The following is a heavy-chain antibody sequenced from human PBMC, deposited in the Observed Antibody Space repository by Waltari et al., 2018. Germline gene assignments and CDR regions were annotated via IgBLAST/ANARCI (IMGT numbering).Heavy chain of an antibody. CDR1: GFTFSSSW. V-gene: IGHV3-7*01. D-gene: IGHD2-15*01. J-gene: IGHJ2*01. Sequence: EVQLVESGGGLVQPGGSLRLSCAASGFTFSSSWMSWVRQAPGKGLEWVANIKQDGSEKYYVDSVKGRFTISRDNAKNSLYLQMNSLRAEDTAVYYCARIVNWYFDLWGRGTLVTVSS. CDR3: ARIVNWYFDL. CDR2: IKQDGSEK.